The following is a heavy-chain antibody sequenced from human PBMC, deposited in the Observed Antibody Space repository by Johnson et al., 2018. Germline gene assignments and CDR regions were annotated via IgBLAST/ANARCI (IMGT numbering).Heavy chain of an antibody. D-gene: IGHD3-22*01. V-gene: IGHV3-30-3*01. CDR1: GFTFSSYD. CDR3: ARDGTHYYDSSGYYYPLQYFQH. CDR2: ISYDGSNK. J-gene: IGHJ1*01. Sequence: QVQLLESGGGVVQPGRSLRLSCAASGFTFSSYDMHWVRQAPGKGLEWVAVISYDGSNKYYADSVKGRFTIPRDNSKNTLYLQMNSLRAEDTAVYYCARDGTHYYDSSGYYYPLQYFQHWGQGTLVTVSS.